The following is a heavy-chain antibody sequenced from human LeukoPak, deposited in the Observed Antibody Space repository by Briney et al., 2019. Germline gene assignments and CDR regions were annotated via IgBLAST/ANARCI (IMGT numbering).Heavy chain of an antibody. Sequence: GGSLRLSCAASGFTFSSYSMNWVRQAPGKGLEWVAVISYDGSNKYYADSVKGRFTISRDNSKNTLYLQMNSLRGEDTAVYYCARDLRGSDAYYFDYWGQGTLVTVSS. CDR1: GFTFSSYS. J-gene: IGHJ4*02. CDR2: ISYDGSNK. D-gene: IGHD3-10*01. CDR3: ARDLRGSDAYYFDY. V-gene: IGHV3-30*03.